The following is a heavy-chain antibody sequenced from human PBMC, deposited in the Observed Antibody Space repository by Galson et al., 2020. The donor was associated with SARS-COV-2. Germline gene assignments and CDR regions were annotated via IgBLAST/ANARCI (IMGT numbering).Heavy chain of an antibody. J-gene: IGHJ6*03. CDR1: GGSFSDYS. CDR2: ISHSGST. D-gene: IGHD3-10*01. Sequence: SETLSLTCAVYGGSFSDYSWTWVRHPPGKGLEWIGEISHSGSTNYSPSLKSRVFMSVDTSKNQFSLKLSSVTAADTAVYYCARGGSWPIMAFDYYYFYMDVWGKGTTVTVSS. CDR3: ARGGSWPIMAFDYYYFYMDV. V-gene: IGHV4-34*01.